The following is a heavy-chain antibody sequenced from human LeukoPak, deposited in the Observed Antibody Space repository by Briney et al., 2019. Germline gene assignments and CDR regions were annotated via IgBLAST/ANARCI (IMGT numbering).Heavy chain of an antibody. Sequence: GASVTVSCKASGYTFTSYGISWVRQAPGQGLEWMGWISAYNGNTNYAQKFQDRVTMTTDTSTSTAYMELRSLRSDDTAMYYCGSGIMITFGGVIVMDYWGQGTLVTVSS. CDR1: GYTFTSYG. CDR2: ISAYNGNT. J-gene: IGHJ4*02. D-gene: IGHD3-16*02. V-gene: IGHV1-18*01. CDR3: GSGIMITFGGVIVMDY.